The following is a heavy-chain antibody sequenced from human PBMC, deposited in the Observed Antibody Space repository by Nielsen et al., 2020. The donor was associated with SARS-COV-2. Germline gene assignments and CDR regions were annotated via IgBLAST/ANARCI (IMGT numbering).Heavy chain of an antibody. V-gene: IGHV3-30-3*01. CDR1: GFTFSKFP. D-gene: IGHD2-15*01. Sequence: GESLKISCAASGFTFSKFPMHWVRQAPGKGLEWLAIISYGGDNEHYADSVKGRFTVSRDNSKNTLYLQMNSLRAEDTAVYYCARDSVDDYYYYYMDVWGKGTTVTVSS. CDR2: ISYGGDNE. CDR3: ARDSVDDYYYYYMDV. J-gene: IGHJ6*03.